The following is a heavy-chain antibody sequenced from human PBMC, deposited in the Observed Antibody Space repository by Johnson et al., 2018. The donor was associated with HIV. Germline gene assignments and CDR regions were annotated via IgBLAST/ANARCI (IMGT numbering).Heavy chain of an antibody. D-gene: IGHD4-17*01. CDR2: ISSSGSTI. CDR1: GFTFSSYA. CDR3: ARPSVTTRDAFDI. J-gene: IGHJ3*02. Sequence: MLLVESGGGVVQPGRSLRLSCAASGFTFSSYAMHWVRQAPGKGLEWVSYISSSGSTIYYADSVNGRFTISRDNAKNSLYLQMNSLRAEDTAVYYCARPSVTTRDAFDIWGQGTMVTVSS. V-gene: IGHV3-48*04.